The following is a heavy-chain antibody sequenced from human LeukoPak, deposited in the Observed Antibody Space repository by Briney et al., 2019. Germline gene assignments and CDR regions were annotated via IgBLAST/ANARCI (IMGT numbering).Heavy chain of an antibody. CDR2: IYTSGST. CDR1: GGSISSGSYY. CDR3: ARASISSRGFGY. D-gene: IGHD2-2*01. Sequence: SETLSLTCTVSGGSISSGSYYWSWIRQPAGKGLEWIGRIYTSGSTNYNPSLKSRVTISVDTSKNQFSLKLSSVTAADTAVYYCARASISSRGFGYWGQGTLVTVSS. J-gene: IGHJ4*02. V-gene: IGHV4-61*02.